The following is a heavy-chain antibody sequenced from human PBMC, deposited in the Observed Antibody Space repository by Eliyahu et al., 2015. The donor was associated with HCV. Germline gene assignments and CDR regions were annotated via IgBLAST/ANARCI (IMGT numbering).Heavy chain of an antibody. Sequence: QVQLQQWGAGLLKPSETLSLTCAVYGGSFSGYYWSWIRQPPGKGLEWSGEINHSGSTNYNPSLKSRVTISVDTSKNQFSLKLSSVTAADTAVYYCARGGVGVWSGYYRTFDYWGQGTLVTVSS. V-gene: IGHV4-34*01. D-gene: IGHD3-3*01. CDR3: ARGGVGVWSGYYRTFDY. CDR2: INHSGST. CDR1: GGSFSGYY. J-gene: IGHJ4*02.